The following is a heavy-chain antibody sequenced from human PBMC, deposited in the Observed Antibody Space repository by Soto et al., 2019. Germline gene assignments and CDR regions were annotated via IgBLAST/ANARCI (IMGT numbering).Heavy chain of an antibody. CDR3: ARDSSSDTTYYYYYGMDV. D-gene: IGHD6-13*01. J-gene: IGHJ6*02. V-gene: IGHV4-4*08. Sequence: SETLSLTCTVSGDSVSSYYWSWIRQPPGKGLEWIGYIYRSGSTNDNPSLKSRVTISLDTSKNQLSLRLSSVTAADTALYYCARDSSSDTTYYYYYGMDVWGQGTTVTVSS. CDR1: GDSVSSYY. CDR2: IYRSGST.